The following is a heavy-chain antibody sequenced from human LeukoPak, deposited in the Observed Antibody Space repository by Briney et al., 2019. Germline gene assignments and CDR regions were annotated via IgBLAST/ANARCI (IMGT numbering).Heavy chain of an antibody. CDR3: ARGNDYGDPSYYYGMDV. CDR2: ISYDGSNK. CDR1: GFTFSSYA. V-gene: IGHV3-30*04. D-gene: IGHD4-17*01. J-gene: IGHJ6*04. Sequence: GGSLRLSCAASGFTFSSYAMHWVRQAPGKGLEWVAVISYDGSNKYYADSVEGRFTISRDNSKNTLYLQMNSLRAEDTAVYYCARGNDYGDPSYYYGMDVWGKGTTVTVSS.